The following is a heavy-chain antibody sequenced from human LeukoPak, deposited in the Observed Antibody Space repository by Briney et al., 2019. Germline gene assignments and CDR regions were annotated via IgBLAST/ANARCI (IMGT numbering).Heavy chain of an antibody. CDR1: GFTFSDYN. D-gene: IGHD6-19*01. Sequence: GGSLRLSCAASGFTFSDYNMRWIRQAPGKGLEWVSSISRSGSTKYYADSVKGRFTISRDNAKNSLFLQMNSLRAEDTAIYYCAKNPLVSGTIYFDSWGQGTLLTVSS. CDR3: AKNPLVSGTIYFDS. J-gene: IGHJ4*02. CDR2: ISRSGSTK. V-gene: IGHV3-11*01.